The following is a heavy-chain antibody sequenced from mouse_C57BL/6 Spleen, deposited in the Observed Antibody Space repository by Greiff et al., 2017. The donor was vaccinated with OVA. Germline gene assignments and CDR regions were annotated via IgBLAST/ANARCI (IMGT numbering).Heavy chain of an antibody. J-gene: IGHJ4*01. V-gene: IGHV5-17*01. CDR3: ARRAYYDYAMDY. CDR2: ISSGSSTI. CDR1: GFTFSDYG. D-gene: IGHD2-4*01. Sequence: DVQLVESGGGLVKPGGSLKLSCAASGFTFSDYGMHWVRQAPEKGLEWVAYISSGSSTIYYADTVKGRFTISRDNAKNTLFLQMTSLRSEDTAMYYCARRAYYDYAMDYWGQGTSVTVSS.